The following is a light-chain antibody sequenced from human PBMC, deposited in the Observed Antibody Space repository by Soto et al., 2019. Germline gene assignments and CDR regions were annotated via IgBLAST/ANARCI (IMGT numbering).Light chain of an antibody. CDR1: QSISSW. CDR3: HQYSSYST. Sequence: DIQMTQSPSTLSASVGYRVTITCRASQSISSWLAWYQQKPGKAPKFLIYQASNLQSGVPSRFSGSGSGTEFTLTISNLQPDDFATYYCHQYSSYSTFGRGTRLDIK. V-gene: IGKV1-5*03. J-gene: IGKJ2*01. CDR2: QAS.